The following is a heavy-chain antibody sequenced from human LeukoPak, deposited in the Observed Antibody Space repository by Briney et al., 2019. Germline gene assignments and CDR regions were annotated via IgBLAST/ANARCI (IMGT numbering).Heavy chain of an antibody. CDR3: ARDTPDSTFDY. CDR1: GFTFRTYG. CDR2: IWYGGSNK. V-gene: IGHV3-33*01. D-gene: IGHD2/OR15-2a*01. J-gene: IGHJ4*02. Sequence: GGSLRLSCSASGFTFRTYGMHWVRQAPGKGLEWVAVIWYGGSNKYYADSVKGRFTISRDNAKNSLYLQMNSLRAEDTAVYYCARDTPDSTFDYWGQGTLVTVSS.